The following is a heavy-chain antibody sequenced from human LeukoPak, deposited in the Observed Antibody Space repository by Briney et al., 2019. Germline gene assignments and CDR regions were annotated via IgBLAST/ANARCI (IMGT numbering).Heavy chain of an antibody. CDR1: GFTFSSYA. J-gene: IGHJ4*02. CDR2: ISGSGGST. Sequence: GGSLRLSCAASGFTFSSYAMSWVRQAPGKGLEWVSAISGSGGSTYYADSVKGRFTISRDNSKNTLYLQMNSLRAEDTAVYYCAKAPTYYYDSSGYYYFDYWGQGTLVTVSS. V-gene: IGHV3-23*01. CDR3: AKAPTYYYDSSGYYYFDY. D-gene: IGHD3-22*01.